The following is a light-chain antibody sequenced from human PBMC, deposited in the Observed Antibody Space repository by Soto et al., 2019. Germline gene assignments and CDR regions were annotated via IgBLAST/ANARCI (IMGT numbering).Light chain of an antibody. CDR1: QSISSW. CDR2: KES. V-gene: IGKV1-5*03. Sequence: DIQMTQSPSTLSASVGDRVTITCRASQSISSWLAWYQQKPGKAPKLLIYKESSLESGVPSRFSGSGSGTEFTLTISSLQPDDFATYYCQQYNSYSWTFGQGTGGYQ. CDR3: QQYNSYSWT. J-gene: IGKJ1*01.